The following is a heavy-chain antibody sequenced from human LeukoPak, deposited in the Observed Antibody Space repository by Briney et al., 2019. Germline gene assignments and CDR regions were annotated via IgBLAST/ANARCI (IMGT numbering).Heavy chain of an antibody. V-gene: IGHV4-59*01. CDR3: ARRSQTSWFDP. Sequence: PSETLSLTCTVSGGSISSYYWSWIRQPPGKGLEWIGYIYYSGSTNYNPSLKSRVTISVDTSQNQFSLKLSSVTAADTAVYYCARRSQTSWFDPWGQGTLVTVSS. D-gene: IGHD2-2*01. J-gene: IGHJ5*02. CDR2: IYYSGST. CDR1: GGSISSYY.